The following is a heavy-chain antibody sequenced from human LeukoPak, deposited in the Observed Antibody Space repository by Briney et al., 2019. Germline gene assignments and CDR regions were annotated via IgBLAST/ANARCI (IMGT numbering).Heavy chain of an antibody. V-gene: IGHV4-30-2*01. CDR1: GGSLSSGGYS. CDR2: IYHSGST. D-gene: IGHD3-16*01. CDR3: ARGGRLTFFDY. J-gene: IGHJ4*02. Sequence: SQTLSLTCAVSGGSLSSGGYSWSWIRQPPGKGLEWIGYIYHSGSTYYNPSLKSRVTISVDRSKNQFSLKLSSVTAADTAVYYCARGGRLTFFDYWGQGTLVTVSS.